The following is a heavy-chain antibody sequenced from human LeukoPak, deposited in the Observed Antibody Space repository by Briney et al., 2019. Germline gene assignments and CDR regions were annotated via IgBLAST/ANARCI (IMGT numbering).Heavy chain of an antibody. V-gene: IGHV3-49*04. CDR2: IRSKAYGGTT. J-gene: IGHJ4*02. Sequence: GGSLRLSCTASGFTFGDYAMSWVRQAPGKGPEWVGFIRSKAYGGTTEYAASVKGRFTISRDDSKSIAYLQMNSLKTEDTAVYYCTTTSGKLRYFDWLFEDWGQGTLVTASS. CDR3: TTTSGKLRYFDWLFED. D-gene: IGHD3-9*01. CDR1: GFTFGDYA.